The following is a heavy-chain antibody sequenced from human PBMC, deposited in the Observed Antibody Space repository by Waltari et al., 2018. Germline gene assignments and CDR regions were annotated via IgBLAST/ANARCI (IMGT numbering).Heavy chain of an antibody. V-gene: IGHV4-61*02. Sequence: QVQLQESGPGLVKPSQTLSLTCTVSGGSISSGSYYWSWIRQPAGKGLEWIGRIYTSGSTNYNPSLKSRVTISVDTSKNQFSLKLSSVTAADTAVYYCASRGYSYVEFDYWGQGTLVTVSS. J-gene: IGHJ4*02. CDR3: ASRGYSYVEFDY. CDR1: GGSISSGSYY. D-gene: IGHD5-18*01. CDR2: IYTSGST.